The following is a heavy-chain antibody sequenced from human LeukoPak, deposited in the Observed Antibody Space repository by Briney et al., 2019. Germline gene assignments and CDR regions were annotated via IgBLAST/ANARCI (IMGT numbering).Heavy chain of an antibody. CDR1: GGTFSSYT. V-gene: IGHV1-8*03. CDR2: MNPNSGNT. D-gene: IGHD3-10*01. J-gene: IGHJ4*02. CDR3: ARGRFGSGFDY. Sequence: ASVKASCKASGGTFSSYTISWVRQAPGQGLEWMGWMNPNSGNTGYAQKFQGRVTITRNTSIGTAYMELSSLRSEDTAVYYCARGRFGSGFDYWGQGTLVTVSS.